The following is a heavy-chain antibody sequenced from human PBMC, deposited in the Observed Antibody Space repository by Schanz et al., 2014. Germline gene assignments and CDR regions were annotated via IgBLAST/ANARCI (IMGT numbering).Heavy chain of an antibody. CDR3: ARAAGPVDY. D-gene: IGHD6-13*01. CDR2: IYYSGST. J-gene: IGHJ4*02. Sequence: QVQLQESGPGLVKPSQTLSLTCAVSGGSISSGGYTWSWIRQPPGKGLEWIGYIYYSGSTYYNPSLKSRVTISVATSKNQFPLMRGSVTAADTAVYYCARAAGPVDYWGQGTLVTVSS. CDR1: GGSISSGGYT. V-gene: IGHV4-30-4*07.